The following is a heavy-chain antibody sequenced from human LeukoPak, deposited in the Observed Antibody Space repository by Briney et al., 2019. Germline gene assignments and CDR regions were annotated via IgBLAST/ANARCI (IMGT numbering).Heavy chain of an antibody. CDR1: GGSILSTNW. D-gene: IGHD6-13*01. Sequence: SGTLSLTCAVSGGSILSTNWWSWVRQPPGRGLEWIGEVHLSGASNYNPSLKSRVNMSIDKSRNQLSLELTSVTAADTAMYYCARGGSSWQSFDYWGQGTLVTVSS. CDR2: VHLSGAS. V-gene: IGHV4-4*02. CDR3: ARGGSSWQSFDY. J-gene: IGHJ4*02.